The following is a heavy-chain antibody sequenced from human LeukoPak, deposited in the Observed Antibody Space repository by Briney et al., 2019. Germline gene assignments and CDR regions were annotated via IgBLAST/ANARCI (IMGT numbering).Heavy chain of an antibody. D-gene: IGHD4-23*01. Sequence: PGGSLRLSCAASGFTFSSYAMHWVRQAPGKGLEYVSAISSNGGSTYYANSVKGRFTISKDNSKNTLYLQMGSLRAEDMAVYYCARDNYGGSNAFDIWGQGTMVTVSS. CDR2: ISSNGGST. CDR1: GFTFSSYA. CDR3: ARDNYGGSNAFDI. V-gene: IGHV3-64*01. J-gene: IGHJ3*02.